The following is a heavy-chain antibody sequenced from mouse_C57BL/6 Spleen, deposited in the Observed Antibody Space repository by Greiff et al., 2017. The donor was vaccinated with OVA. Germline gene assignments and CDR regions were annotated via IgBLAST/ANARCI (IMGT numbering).Heavy chain of an antibody. CDR3: ARSGTYSDY. CDR2: INPNNGGT. Sequence: EVQLQQSGPELVKPGASVKISCKASGYTFTDYYMNWVKQSHGKSLEWIGDINPNNGGTSYNQKFKGKATLTVDKSSSTAYMELRSLTSEDSAVYYCARSGTYSDYWGQGTTLTVSS. J-gene: IGHJ2*01. V-gene: IGHV1-26*01. D-gene: IGHD4-1*01. CDR1: GYTFTDYY.